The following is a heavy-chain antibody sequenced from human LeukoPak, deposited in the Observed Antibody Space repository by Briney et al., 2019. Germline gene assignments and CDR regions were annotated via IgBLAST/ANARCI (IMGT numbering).Heavy chain of an antibody. CDR3: ARAQSPYCSGGSCYLFDP. J-gene: IGHJ5*02. CDR2: IYYSGST. CDR1: GGSISSGGYY. D-gene: IGHD2-15*01. V-gene: IGHV4-31*03. Sequence: SQTLSLTCTVSGGSISSGGYYWSWIRQHPGKGLEWIGYIYYSGSTYYNPSLKSRVTISVDMSKNQFSLKLSSVTAADTAVYYCARAQSPYCSGGSCYLFDPWGQGTLVTVSS.